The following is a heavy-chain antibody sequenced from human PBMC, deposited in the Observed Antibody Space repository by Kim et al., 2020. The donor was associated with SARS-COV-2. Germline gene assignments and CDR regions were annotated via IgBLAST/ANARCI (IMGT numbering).Heavy chain of an antibody. V-gene: IGHV1-3*01. J-gene: IGHJ4*02. CDR2: KT. Sequence: KTKLSQKFQGRVTMTRDTSASTVYMELGSLTSEDTAVYYCARTPDSGYDTWGPGTLVTVSS. D-gene: IGHD5-12*01. CDR3: ARTPDSGYDT.